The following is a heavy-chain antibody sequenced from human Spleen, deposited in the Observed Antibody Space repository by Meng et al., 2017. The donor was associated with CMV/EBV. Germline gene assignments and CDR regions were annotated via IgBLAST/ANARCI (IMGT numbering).Heavy chain of an antibody. CDR2: INPNSGGT. V-gene: IGHV1-2*02. J-gene: IGHJ4*02. CDR3: ARDLGGVSGGYEDY. CDR1: GYTFTSYY. Sequence: ASVKVSCKASGYTFTSYYMHWVRQAPGQGLEWMGWINPNSGGTNYAQKFQGRVTMTRDTSISTAYMELSRLRSDDTAVYYCARDLGGVSGGYEDYWGQGTLVTVSS. D-gene: IGHD5-12*01.